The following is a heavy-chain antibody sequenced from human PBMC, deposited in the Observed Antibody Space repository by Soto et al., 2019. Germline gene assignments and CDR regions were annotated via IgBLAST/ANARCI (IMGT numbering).Heavy chain of an antibody. CDR1: GGSISSSSYY. D-gene: IGHD6-13*01. V-gene: IGHV4-39*06. J-gene: IGHJ4*02. Sequence: SETLSLTCTVSGGSISSSSYYWGWIRQPTGKGLEWIGSIYYSGSTYYNPSLKSRLTITRDTSKNEVVLTLTNVDTVDTATYYCVHTYSTTWRNFDYWAQGTLVTVSS. CDR2: IYYSGST. CDR3: VHTYSTTWRNFDY.